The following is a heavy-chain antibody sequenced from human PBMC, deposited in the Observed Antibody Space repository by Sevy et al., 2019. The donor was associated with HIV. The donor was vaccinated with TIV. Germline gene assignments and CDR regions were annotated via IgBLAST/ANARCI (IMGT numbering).Heavy chain of an antibody. CDR2: ISGSGGST. J-gene: IGHJ5*02. V-gene: IGHV3-23*01. CDR3: AKGTDYDSSGYYYGPNWFDP. Sequence: GGSLRLSCVASGFTFTNYAMSWVRQAPGKGLEWVSAISGSGGSTYYAYSVKGRFTISRDNSKNTLFLLMNNLRAEDTAVFYCAKGTDYDSSGYYYGPNWFDPWGQGTLVTVSS. D-gene: IGHD3-22*01. CDR1: GFTFTNYA.